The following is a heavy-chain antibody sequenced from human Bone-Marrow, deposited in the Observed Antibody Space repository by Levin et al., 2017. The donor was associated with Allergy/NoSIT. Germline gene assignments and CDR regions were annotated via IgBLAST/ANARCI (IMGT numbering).Heavy chain of an antibody. D-gene: IGHD3-16*01. CDR3: ASTDFDHVRGTYSLDH. J-gene: IGHJ4*02. Sequence: GESLKISCAASGFTFSNNWMHWVRQTPGKGLVWVSCINNDGTSTNYADSVKGRFTISRDNAKNTLYLQMSSLRVEDTAMYFCASTDFDHVRGTYSLDHGGQGTLVTVS. CDR2: INNDGTST. V-gene: IGHV3-74*01. CDR1: GFTFSNNW.